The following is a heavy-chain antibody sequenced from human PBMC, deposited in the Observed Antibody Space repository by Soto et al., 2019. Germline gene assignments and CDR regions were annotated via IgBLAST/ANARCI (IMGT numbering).Heavy chain of an antibody. D-gene: IGHD3-10*01. V-gene: IGHV1-18*01. J-gene: IGHJ6*03. Sequence: QVQLVQSGAEVKKPGDSVKVTCKASGYTFTSYGISWVRQAPGQGLEWMGWISAYNGNTNYAQKLQGRVTMTTDTSTSTAYMELRSLRSDDTAVYYCARATYKRILLWFGELFYYMDVWGKGTTVTVSS. CDR1: GYTFTSYG. CDR2: ISAYNGNT. CDR3: ARATYKRILLWFGELFYYMDV.